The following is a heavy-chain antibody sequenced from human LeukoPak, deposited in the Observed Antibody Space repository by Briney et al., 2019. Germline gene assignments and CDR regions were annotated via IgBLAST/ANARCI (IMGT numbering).Heavy chain of an antibody. CDR1: GFTFSSYA. Sequence: GGSLRLSCAASGFTFSSYAMSWFRQAPGKGLEWVSAISGSGGSTYYADSVKGRFTISRDNSKNTLYLQMNSLRAEDTAVYYCAKDIGHGRQLIYGAFDIWGQGTMVTVSS. J-gene: IGHJ3*02. CDR2: ISGSGGST. CDR3: AKDIGHGRQLIYGAFDI. D-gene: IGHD6-13*01. V-gene: IGHV3-23*01.